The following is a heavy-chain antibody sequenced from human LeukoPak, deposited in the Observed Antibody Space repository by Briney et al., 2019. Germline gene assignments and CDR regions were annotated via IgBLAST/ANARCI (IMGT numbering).Heavy chain of an antibody. CDR1: GFTFSSYS. J-gene: IGHJ3*02. V-gene: IGHV3-21*01. CDR3: ARDQCSSTSCYFGAFDI. Sequence: GGSLRLSCAASGFTFSSYSMNWVRQAPGKGLEWVSSISSSSSYIYYADSVKGRFTISRDNSKNTLYLQMNNLRAEDTAVYYCARDQCSSTSCYFGAFDIWGQGTMVTVSS. D-gene: IGHD2-2*01. CDR2: ISSSSSYI.